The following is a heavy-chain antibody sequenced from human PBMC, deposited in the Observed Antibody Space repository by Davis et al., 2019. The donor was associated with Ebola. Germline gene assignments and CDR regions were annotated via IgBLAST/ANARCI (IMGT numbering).Heavy chain of an antibody. D-gene: IGHD3-16*01. CDR3: SMSFDTSWYYYYMDV. J-gene: IGHJ6*03. V-gene: IGHV3-21*01. Sequence: GESLKISCAASGFTFSSYSMNWVRQAPGKGLEWVSSISSSSSYIYYADSVKGRFTISRDNAKNSLYLQMNSLRAEDTAVYYCSMSFDTSWYYYYMDVWGKGTTVTVSS. CDR1: GFTFSSYS. CDR2: ISSSSSYI.